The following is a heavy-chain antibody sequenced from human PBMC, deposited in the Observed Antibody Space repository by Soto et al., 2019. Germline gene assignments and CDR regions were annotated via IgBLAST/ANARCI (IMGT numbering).Heavy chain of an antibody. Sequence: PGGSLRLSCAASGFTFSSYWMSWVRQAPGKGLEWVANIKQDGSEKYYVDSVKGRFTISRDNAKNSLYLQMNSLRAEDTAVYYCARGSGIRFLERSDGYYYGMDVWGQGTTVTVSS. CDR3: ARGSGIRFLERSDGYYYGMDV. V-gene: IGHV3-7*03. J-gene: IGHJ6*02. D-gene: IGHD3-3*01. CDR2: IKQDGSEK. CDR1: GFTFSSYW.